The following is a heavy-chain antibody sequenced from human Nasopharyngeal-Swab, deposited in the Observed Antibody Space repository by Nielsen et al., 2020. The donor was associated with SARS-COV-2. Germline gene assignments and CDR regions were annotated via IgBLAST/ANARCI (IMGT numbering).Heavy chain of an antibody. J-gene: IGHJ4*02. V-gene: IGHV4-39*07. D-gene: IGHD3-16*02. Sequence: WIRQPPGKGLEWIGSIYYSGSTYYNPSLKSRVTISVDTSKNQFSLKLSSVTAADTAVYYCARVGYQLPGGVIVKGPFDYWCKGTLVTVSS. CDR2: IYYSGST. CDR3: ARVGYQLPGGVIVKGPFDY.